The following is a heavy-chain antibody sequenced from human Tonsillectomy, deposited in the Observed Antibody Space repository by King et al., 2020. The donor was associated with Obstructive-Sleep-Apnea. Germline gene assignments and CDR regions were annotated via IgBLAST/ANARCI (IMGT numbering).Heavy chain of an antibody. CDR2: IDPSDSYT. CDR1: GYSFTSYW. J-gene: IGHJ4*02. V-gene: IGHV5-10-1*03. Sequence: VQLVESGAEVKKPGESLRISCKGSGYSFTSYWISWVRQMPGKGLEWMGRIDPSDSYTNYSPSFQGHVTISADKSISTAYLQWSSLKASDTAMYYCARLAYCGGDCYSGEFDYWGQGTLVTVSS. D-gene: IGHD2-21*02. CDR3: ARLAYCGGDCYSGEFDY.